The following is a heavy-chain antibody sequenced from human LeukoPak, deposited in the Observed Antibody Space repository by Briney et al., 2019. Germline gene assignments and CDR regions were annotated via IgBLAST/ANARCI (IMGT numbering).Heavy chain of an antibody. CDR1: GGSISSYY. J-gene: IGHJ4*02. CDR3: ARLGLGSSRDY. CDR2: IYYSGST. V-gene: IGHV4-59*05. D-gene: IGHD6-6*01. Sequence: PSETLSLTCTVSGGSISSYYWSWIRQPAGKGLEWIGSIYYSGSTYYNPSLKSRVTISVDTSKNQFSLKLSSVTAADTAVYYCARLGLGSSRDYWGQGTLVTVSS.